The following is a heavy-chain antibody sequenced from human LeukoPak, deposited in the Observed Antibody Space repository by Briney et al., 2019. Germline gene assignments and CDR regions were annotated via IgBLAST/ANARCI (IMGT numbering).Heavy chain of an antibody. CDR3: AKAPPPGYSNPKMAYYYMDV. CDR1: GLSFSTFS. D-gene: IGHD4-11*01. Sequence: GGSLRLSCAASGLSFSTFSMNWVRQAPGKGLEWVSSISSSGSYVYYADSVKGRFTISRDNAKNSLYLQMNSLRAEDTAVYYCAKAPPPGYSNPKMAYYYMDVWGKGTTVTVSS. V-gene: IGHV3-21*04. CDR2: ISSSGSYV. J-gene: IGHJ6*03.